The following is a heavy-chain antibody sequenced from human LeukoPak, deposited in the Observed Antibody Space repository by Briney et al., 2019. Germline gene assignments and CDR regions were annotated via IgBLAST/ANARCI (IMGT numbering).Heavy chain of an antibody. CDR2: ICGSGGCT. D-gene: IGHD2-15*01. CDR3: AKAGVVVAATIDY. Sequence: GGSLRLSCAASGFTFSTYAMSWVRQAPGRGLEWVSGICGSGGCTYYADSVKGRFTISRDNAKNSLYLQMNSLRAEDTAVYYCAKAGVVVAATIDYWGQGTLVTVSS. J-gene: IGHJ4*02. CDR1: GFTFSTYA. V-gene: IGHV3-23*01.